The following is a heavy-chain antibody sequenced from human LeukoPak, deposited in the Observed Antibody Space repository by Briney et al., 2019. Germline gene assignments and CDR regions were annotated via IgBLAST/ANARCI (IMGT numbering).Heavy chain of an antibody. V-gene: IGHV4-4*07. Sequence: SETLSLTCTVSGGSISSYFWSWIRQPAGKGLEWIGRFYTSGTTNYNPSLKSRVTISVDTSKNQFSLKLRSVAAADTALYYCARSELSCSGGSCPTRYAFDIWGQGTVVTASS. J-gene: IGHJ3*02. D-gene: IGHD2-15*01. CDR1: GGSISSYF. CDR2: FYTSGTT. CDR3: ARSELSCSGGSCPTRYAFDI.